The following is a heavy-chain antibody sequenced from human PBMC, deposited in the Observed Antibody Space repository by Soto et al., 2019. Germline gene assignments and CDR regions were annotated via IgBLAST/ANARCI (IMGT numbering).Heavy chain of an antibody. CDR2: VFYSGTT. CDR1: GGSISTNTYY. D-gene: IGHD1-26*01. CDR3: ARLPRGRVGPTVYNNDVDV. J-gene: IGHJ6*02. Sequence: SETLSLTCTVSGGSISTNTYYWGWFRQPPGKGLEWIGNVFYSGTTYYNPSLKSRVAIFVDTSKSQFSLKMNSLTAADTAVYYCARLPRGRVGPTVYNNDVDVWGQGTTVTVSS. V-gene: IGHV4-39*01.